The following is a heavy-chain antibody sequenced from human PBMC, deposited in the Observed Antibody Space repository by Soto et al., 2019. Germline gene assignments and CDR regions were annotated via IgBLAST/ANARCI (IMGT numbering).Heavy chain of an antibody. D-gene: IGHD6-13*01. CDR2: VYSDGST. CDR1: GFTVSSNY. Sequence: EVQLVESGGGLVQPGGSLRLSCAASGFTVSSNYMSWVRQAPGKGLEWVSVVYSDGSTYYADSVKGRFTISRDNSKNTLYLQMNSLRAEDTAVYYCAREGVDGYYFDYWGQGTLVTVSS. V-gene: IGHV3-66*01. CDR3: AREGVDGYYFDY. J-gene: IGHJ4*02.